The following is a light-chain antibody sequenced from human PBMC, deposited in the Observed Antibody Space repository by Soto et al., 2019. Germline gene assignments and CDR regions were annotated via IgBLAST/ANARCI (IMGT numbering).Light chain of an antibody. CDR1: SSDVGGYNY. CDR3: SSYAGSYKYV. J-gene: IGLJ1*01. Sequence: VLTQPPSASGSPGQSVTISCTGTSSDVGGYNYASWYQQHPGKAPKLMIYEVTKRPSGVPDRFSASKSDNTASLTVSGLQAEDEADYYCSSYAGSYKYVFGTGTKVTVL. CDR2: EVT. V-gene: IGLV2-8*01.